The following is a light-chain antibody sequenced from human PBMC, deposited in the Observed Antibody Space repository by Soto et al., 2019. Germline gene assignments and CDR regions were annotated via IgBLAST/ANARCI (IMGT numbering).Light chain of an antibody. Sequence: EVVLTQSPGTLSLSPGERATLSCRASQSVTISYLAWFQQKPGQAPRLLIYGARSRATGVPDRFSGSGSGTEFTLTISSLQSEDFAVYYCQQYNNWPQRTFGQGTKVDIK. CDR1: QSVTISY. CDR2: GAR. CDR3: QQYNNWPQRT. J-gene: IGKJ1*01. V-gene: IGKV3D-15*01.